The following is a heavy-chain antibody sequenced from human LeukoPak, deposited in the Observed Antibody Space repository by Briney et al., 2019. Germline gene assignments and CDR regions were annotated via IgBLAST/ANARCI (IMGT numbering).Heavy chain of an antibody. CDR1: GGTFSSYA. D-gene: IGHD6-19*01. J-gene: IGHJ4*02. CDR3: ARVSSGWCLVSQVAHYYFDY. Sequence: SVKVSCKASGGTFSSYAISWVRQAPGQGLEWMGGIIPIFGTANYAQKFQGRVTITADESTSTAYMELSSLRSEDTAVYYCARVSSGWCLVSQVAHYYFDYWGQGTLVTVSS. V-gene: IGHV1-69*01. CDR2: IIPIFGTA.